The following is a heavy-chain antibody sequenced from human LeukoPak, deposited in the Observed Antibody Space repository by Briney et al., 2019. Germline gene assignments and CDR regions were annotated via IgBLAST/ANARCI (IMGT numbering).Heavy chain of an antibody. CDR3: AKDQGTASSSWYEGKYFQH. Sequence: GGSLRLSCAASGFTFGSYAMSWVRQAPGKGLEWVSVISGSGCSRYSADSAKGRFSITRSNSKNTLYLQMNSLRAEDTAVYYCAKDQGTASSSWYEGKYFQHWGQGTLVTVSS. CDR1: GFTFGSYA. CDR2: ISGSGCSR. V-gene: IGHV3-23*01. D-gene: IGHD6-13*01. J-gene: IGHJ1*01.